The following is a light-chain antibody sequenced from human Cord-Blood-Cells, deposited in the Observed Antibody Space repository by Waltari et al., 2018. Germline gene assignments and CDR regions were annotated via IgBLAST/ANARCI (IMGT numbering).Light chain of an antibody. CDR1: QSVSSY. CDR2: DAS. Sequence: EIVLTQSPATLSLSPGERATLSCRASQSVSSYLAWYHQKPGQAPRLLIYDASNRATAIPARFIGGGSGTAFPLTIRGQEPEDLAVYYCHQRTNWLYIFGRGPSWRSN. CDR3: HQRTNWLYI. V-gene: IGKV3-11*01. J-gene: IGKJ2*01.